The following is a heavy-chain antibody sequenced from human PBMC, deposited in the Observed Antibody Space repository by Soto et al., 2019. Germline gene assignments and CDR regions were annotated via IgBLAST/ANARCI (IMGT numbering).Heavy chain of an antibody. CDR2: ISGSGGST. CDR1: GFTFSSYA. V-gene: IGHV3-23*01. D-gene: IGHD2-2*01. CDR3: AKDPMGSCSSTSCYLGGMDV. Sequence: PGGSLRLSCAASGFTFSSYAMSWVRQAPGKGLEWVSAISGSGGSTYYADSAKGRFTISRDNSKNTLYLQMNSLRAEDTAVYYCAKDPMGSCSSTSCYLGGMDVWGQGTTVTVSS. J-gene: IGHJ6*02.